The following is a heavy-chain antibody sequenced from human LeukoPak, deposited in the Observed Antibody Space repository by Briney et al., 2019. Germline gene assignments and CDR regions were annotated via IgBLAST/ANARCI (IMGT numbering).Heavy chain of an antibody. D-gene: IGHD1-26*01. CDR2: INHSGST. Sequence: SETLSLTCAVYGGSFSGYYWSWIRQPLGKGLEWIGEINHSGSTNYNPSLKSRVTISVDTSKNQFSLKLSSVTAADTAVYYCARLSGSHFDYWGEGTLVTVSS. CDR1: GGSFSGYY. J-gene: IGHJ4*02. CDR3: ARLSGSHFDY. V-gene: IGHV4-34*01.